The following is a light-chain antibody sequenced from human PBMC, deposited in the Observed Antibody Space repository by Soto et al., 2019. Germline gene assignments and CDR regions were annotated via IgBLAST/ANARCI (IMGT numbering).Light chain of an antibody. Sequence: EIVLTQSPSTLSLSPGERATLSCRASQSVSSSYLAWYQQKPGQAPRLLIYGASSRATAIPDRFSGSGSGTDFTLTISRLEPEDFAVYYCQQYGSSPRMYTFGQGTKLEIK. J-gene: IGKJ2*01. CDR3: QQYGSSPRMYT. CDR1: QSVSSSY. CDR2: GAS. V-gene: IGKV3-20*01.